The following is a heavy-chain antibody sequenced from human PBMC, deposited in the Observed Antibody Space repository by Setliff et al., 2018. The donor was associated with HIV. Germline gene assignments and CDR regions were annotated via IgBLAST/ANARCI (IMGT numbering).Heavy chain of an antibody. CDR1: GITFKTHW. Sequence: LRLSCAASGITFKTHWMHWVRQAPGKGLEWVSRISYDGSFIYYADSVKGRFTISRDNAQNSLYLQMNSLRAEDTAVYFCTRHGGRNGIDFWGHGTLVTVSS. J-gene: IGHJ4*01. CDR3: TRHGGRNGIDF. CDR2: ISYDGSFI. V-gene: IGHV3-21*01. D-gene: IGHD1-1*01.